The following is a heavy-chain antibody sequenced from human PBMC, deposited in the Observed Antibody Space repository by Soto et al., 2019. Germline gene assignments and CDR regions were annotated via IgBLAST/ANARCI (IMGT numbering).Heavy chain of an antibody. CDR1: GFTFSSYS. Sequence: EVQLLESGGGLVQPGGSLRLSCAASGFTFSSYSMSWVRQAPGKGLEWVSAVSGSGGSTYYADSVKGRFTISRDNSKNTLYLQMNSLRAEDSAVYYCARTIAVAGSNAFDIWGQGTMVTVSS. V-gene: IGHV3-23*01. J-gene: IGHJ3*02. CDR2: VSGSGGST. CDR3: ARTIAVAGSNAFDI. D-gene: IGHD6-19*01.